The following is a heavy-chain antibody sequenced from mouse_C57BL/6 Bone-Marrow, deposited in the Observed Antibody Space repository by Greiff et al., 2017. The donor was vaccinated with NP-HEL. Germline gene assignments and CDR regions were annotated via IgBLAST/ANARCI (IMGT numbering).Heavy chain of an antibody. V-gene: IGHV1-66*01. CDR3: ARKGAYYGSSYGYFDV. D-gene: IGHD1-1*01. CDR1: GYSFTSYY. CDR2: IYPGSGNT. Sequence: VKLMESGPELVKPGSSVKISCKASGYSFTSYYIHWVKQRPGQGLEWIGWIYPGSGNTKYNEKFKGKATLTADTSSSTAYMQLSSLTSEDSAVYYCARKGAYYGSSYGYFDVWGTGTTVTVSS. J-gene: IGHJ1*03.